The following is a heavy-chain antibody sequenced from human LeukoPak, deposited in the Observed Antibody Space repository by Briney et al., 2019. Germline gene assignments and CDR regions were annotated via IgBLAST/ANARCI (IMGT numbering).Heavy chain of an antibody. CDR1: GFTFSSYA. J-gene: IGHJ4*02. Sequence: GRSLRLSCAASGFTFSSYAMHWVRQAPGKGLEWVAVISYDGSNKYYADSVKGRFTISRDNSKNTLYLQMNSLRAEDTAVYYCARGYGSGSYQYIDYWGQGTLVTVSS. V-gene: IGHV3-30-3*01. CDR3: ARGYGSGSYQYIDY. D-gene: IGHD3-10*01. CDR2: ISYDGSNK.